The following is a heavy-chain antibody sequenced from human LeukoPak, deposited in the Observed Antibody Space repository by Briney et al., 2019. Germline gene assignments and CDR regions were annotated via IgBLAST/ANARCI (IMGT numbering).Heavy chain of an antibody. D-gene: IGHD3-10*01. CDR2: INHSGST. V-gene: IGHV4-34*01. CDR1: GGSFSGYY. J-gene: IGHJ6*02. Sequence: SETLSLTCAVYGGSFSGYYWSWIRQPPGKGLEWIGEINHSGSTNYNPSLKSRVTISVDTPKNQFSLKLSSVTAADTAVYYCARARSGSSYYYGVDVWGQGTTVTVSS. CDR3: ARARSGSSYYYGVDV.